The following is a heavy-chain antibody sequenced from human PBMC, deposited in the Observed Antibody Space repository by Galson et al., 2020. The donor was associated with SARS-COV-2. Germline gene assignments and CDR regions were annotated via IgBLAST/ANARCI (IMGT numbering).Heavy chain of an antibody. CDR1: GFTFSSYA. D-gene: IGHD2-15*01. CDR3: AKLARSVVAADYYYMDV. V-gene: IGHV3-23*01. CDR2: ISGSGGST. J-gene: IGHJ6*03. Sequence: LSLTCAASGFTFSSYAMSWVRQAPGKGLEWVSAISGSGGSTYYADSVKGRFTISRDNSKNTLYLQMNSLRAEDTAVYHCAKLARSVVAADYYYMDVWGKGTTVTVSS.